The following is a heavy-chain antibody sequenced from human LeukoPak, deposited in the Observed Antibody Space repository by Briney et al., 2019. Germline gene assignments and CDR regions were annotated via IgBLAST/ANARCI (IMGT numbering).Heavy chain of an antibody. V-gene: IGHV3-30*18. D-gene: IGHD6-13*01. CDR2: ISYDGRNK. J-gene: IGHJ4*02. CDR3: AKTLRRLAAAGDFDY. Sequence: GRSLRLSCVASGFTFSDFGMHWVRQAPGTGPEWVAVISYDGRNKYFADSVKGRFTISRDNSKNTLYLQMSSLKVEDTAVYYCAKTLRRLAAAGDFDYWGQGTLVSVSS. CDR1: GFTFSDFG.